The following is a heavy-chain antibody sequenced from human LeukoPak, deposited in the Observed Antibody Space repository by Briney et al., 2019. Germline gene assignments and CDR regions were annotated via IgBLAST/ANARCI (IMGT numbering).Heavy chain of an antibody. CDR1: GFTVSSNY. CDR2: IYNGGTT. Sequence: GGSLRLSCAASGFTVSSNYMSWVRQAPGKGLEWVSVIYNGGTTYYADSVKDRFTMSRDNSKNTLSLQMNSLRAEDTAVYYCAKAHYYDSSGYYGAVSPLVYYGMDVWGQGTTVTVSS. V-gene: IGHV3-66*01. CDR3: AKAHYYDSSGYYGAVSPLVYYGMDV. D-gene: IGHD3-22*01. J-gene: IGHJ6*02.